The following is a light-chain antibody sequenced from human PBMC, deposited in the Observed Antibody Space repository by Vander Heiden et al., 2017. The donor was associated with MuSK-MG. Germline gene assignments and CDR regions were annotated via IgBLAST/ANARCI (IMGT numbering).Light chain of an antibody. CDR1: QSISSY. V-gene: IGKV3-11*01. CDR2: DAS. J-gene: IGKJ2*01. CDR3: HQGSNWGST. Sequence: EIVLTQSPATLSLSPGERATLSCRASQSISSYLAWYQQKPGQAPRLLIYDASNRATAIPATVSRSGSGTDFTLTISSLEPEDFAVYYCHQGSNWGSTLGPGTKLEIK.